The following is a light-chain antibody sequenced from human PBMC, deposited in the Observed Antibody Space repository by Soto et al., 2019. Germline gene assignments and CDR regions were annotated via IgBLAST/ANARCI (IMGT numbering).Light chain of an antibody. Sequence: QSALTQPASVSGSPGQSITISCTGSSSDVGRYNLVSWYQHHPGQPLKLMIYEDSQRPLGVSNRFSGSKSGNTASLTISGLQAEDEADYYCCSYAGSSLFVLFGGGPKLTVL. CDR1: SSDVGRYNL. CDR2: EDS. V-gene: IGLV2-23*02. J-gene: IGLJ2*01. CDR3: CSYAGSSLFVL.